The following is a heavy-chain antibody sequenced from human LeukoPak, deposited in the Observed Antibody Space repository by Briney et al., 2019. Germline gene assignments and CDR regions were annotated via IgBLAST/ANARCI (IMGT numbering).Heavy chain of an antibody. J-gene: IGHJ6*02. D-gene: IGHD5-18*01. CDR2: ISSSSSYI. CDR1: GFTFSSYS. CDR3: ARADTAMVTDYYYGMDV. Sequence: GGSLRLSCAASGFTFSSYSMNWVRQAPGKGLEWVSSISSSSSYIYYADSVKGRFTISRDNAKNSLYLQMNSLRAEDTAVYYCARADTAMVTDYYYGMDVWGQGTPVTVSS. V-gene: IGHV3-21*01.